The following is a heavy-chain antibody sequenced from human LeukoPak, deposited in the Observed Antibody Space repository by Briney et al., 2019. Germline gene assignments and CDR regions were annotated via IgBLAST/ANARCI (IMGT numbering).Heavy chain of an antibody. D-gene: IGHD5-18*01. Sequence: GGSLRLSCAASGFTFDDYAMHWVRQAPGKGLEWVSGISWNSGSIGYADSVKGRFTISRDNAKNSLYLQMNSLRAEDTALYYCAKDMSSYGYRGFLQPPDYWGQGTLVTVSS. CDR2: ISWNSGSI. J-gene: IGHJ4*02. CDR3: AKDMSSYGYRGFLQPPDY. CDR1: GFTFDDYA. V-gene: IGHV3-9*01.